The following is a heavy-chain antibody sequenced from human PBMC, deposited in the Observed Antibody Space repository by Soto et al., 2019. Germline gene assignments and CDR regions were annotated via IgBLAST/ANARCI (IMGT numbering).Heavy chain of an antibody. CDR3: ARGPTYDYYAGSGKLLPIDY. CDR1: GFTFSSYP. V-gene: IGHV3-30-3*01. J-gene: IGHJ4*02. Sequence: GGSLRLSCAASGFTFSSYPMHWVRQAPGKGLEWVAVLSYDGSNIYYADSVKGRFTISRDNSKNTLYLQMNSLRAEDTAMYYCARGPTYDYYAGSGKLLPIDYWGQGTLVTVSS. CDR2: LSYDGSNI. D-gene: IGHD3-22*01.